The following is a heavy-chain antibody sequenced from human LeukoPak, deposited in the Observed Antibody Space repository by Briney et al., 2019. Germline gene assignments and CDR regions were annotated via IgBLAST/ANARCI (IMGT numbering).Heavy chain of an antibody. CDR3: ARDPYSGNYGNYYYYYMDV. CDR2: ITSSGTYI. CDR1: GFTFSSYG. V-gene: IGHV3-21*01. D-gene: IGHD1-26*01. Sequence: PGGSLRLSCAASGFTFSSYGMSWVRQAPGRALEWVSSITSSGTYIFYPDSVKGRFTISRDNAKNSLYLQMNSLGPEDTAVYYCARDPYSGNYGNYYYYYMDVWGKGTTVTISS. J-gene: IGHJ6*03.